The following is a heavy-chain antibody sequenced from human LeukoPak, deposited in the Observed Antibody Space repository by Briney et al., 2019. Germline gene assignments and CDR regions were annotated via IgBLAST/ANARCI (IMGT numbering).Heavy chain of an antibody. CDR3: ASGMIPFQE. D-gene: IGHD3-16*01. V-gene: IGHV4-34*01. J-gene: IGHJ1*01. CDR1: GGSFSGHY. Sequence: SETLSLTCAVYGGSFSGHYWSWIRQPPGKGLEWIGEINHSGSTNYNPSLKSRVSISVDTSKNQFSLKVSSVTAADTAVYYCASGMIPFQEWGQGSLVIVSS. CDR2: INHSGST.